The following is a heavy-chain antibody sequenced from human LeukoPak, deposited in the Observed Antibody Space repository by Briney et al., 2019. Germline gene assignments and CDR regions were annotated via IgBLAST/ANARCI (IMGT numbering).Heavy chain of an antibody. V-gene: IGHV4-38-2*01. D-gene: IGHD6-19*01. CDR2: IYHSGST. CDR3: ARRDSSGCNDY. CDR1: GYSISSGYY. J-gene: IGHJ4*02. Sequence: PSETLSLTCAVSGYSISSGYYWGWIRQPPGKGLEWIGSIYHSGSTYYNPSLKSRVTISVDTSKNQFSLKLSSVTAADTAVYYCARRDSSGCNDYWGQGTLVTVSS.